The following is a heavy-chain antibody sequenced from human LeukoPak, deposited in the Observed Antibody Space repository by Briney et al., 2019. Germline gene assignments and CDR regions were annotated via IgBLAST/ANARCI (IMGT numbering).Heavy chain of an antibody. Sequence: GGSLRLSCAASGFTFSSYAMHWVRQAPGKGLEWVAVISYDGSNKYYADSVKGRFTISRDNSKNTLYLQMNSLRAEDTAVYYCARVNTMVRGVFSEPVDYWGQGTLVTVSS. CDR3: ARVNTMVRGVFSEPVDY. V-gene: IGHV3-30*04. D-gene: IGHD3-10*01. J-gene: IGHJ4*02. CDR1: GFTFSSYA. CDR2: ISYDGSNK.